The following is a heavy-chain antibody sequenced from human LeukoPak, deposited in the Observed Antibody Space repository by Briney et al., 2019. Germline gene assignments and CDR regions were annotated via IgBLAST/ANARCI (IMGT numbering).Heavy chain of an antibody. CDR1: GGSFSGYY. D-gene: IGHD6-13*01. V-gene: IGHV4-34*01. CDR2: INHSGST. J-gene: IGHJ6*03. Sequence: SETLSLTCAVYGGSFSGYYWSWIRQPPGKGLEWIGEINHSGSTNYNTYLKSRVTISVDTSENKCSLKLSSVTAADTAVYYCARLSPYSSSWYGHYYYYYMDVWGKGTTVTVSS. CDR3: ARLSPYSSSWYGHYYYYYMDV.